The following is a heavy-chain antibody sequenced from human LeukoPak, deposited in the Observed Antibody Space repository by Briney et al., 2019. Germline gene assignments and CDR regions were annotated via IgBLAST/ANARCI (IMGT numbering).Heavy chain of an antibody. V-gene: IGHV3-74*01. Sequence: GGSLRPSCAASGFTFSSYWMHWVRQAPGKGLVWVSRINSDGSSTSYADSVKGRFTISRDNSKNTLYLQMNSLRAEDTAVYYCARDWARYCSSTSCYFVDYWGQGTLVTVSS. CDR3: ARDWARYCSSTSCYFVDY. CDR1: GFTFSSYW. J-gene: IGHJ4*02. CDR2: INSDGSST. D-gene: IGHD2-2*01.